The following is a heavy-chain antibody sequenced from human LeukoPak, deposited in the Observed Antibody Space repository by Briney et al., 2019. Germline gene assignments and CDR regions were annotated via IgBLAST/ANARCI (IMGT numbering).Heavy chain of an antibody. J-gene: IGHJ4*02. Sequence: ASVKVSCKASGYTFTGYYMLWVRQAPGQGLEWMGWINPNSGGTNYAQKFQGRVTMTRDTSISTAYMELSRLRSDDTAVYYCARGTGYSSPFDYWGQGTLVTVSS. D-gene: IGHD6-13*01. CDR1: GYTFTGYY. CDR3: ARGTGYSSPFDY. CDR2: INPNSGGT. V-gene: IGHV1-2*02.